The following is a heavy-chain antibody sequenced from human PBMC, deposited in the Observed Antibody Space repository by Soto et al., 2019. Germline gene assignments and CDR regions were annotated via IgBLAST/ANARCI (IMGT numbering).Heavy chain of an antibody. Sequence: ASMKVSCKASGYTFTSYAMHWVRQAPGQRLEWMGWINAGNGNTKYSQKFQGRVTITRDTSASTAYMELSSLRSEDTAVYYCARGLNGYLHYFDYWGQGTLVTVSS. D-gene: IGHD5-18*01. J-gene: IGHJ4*02. V-gene: IGHV1-3*01. CDR2: INAGNGNT. CDR3: ARGLNGYLHYFDY. CDR1: GYTFTSYA.